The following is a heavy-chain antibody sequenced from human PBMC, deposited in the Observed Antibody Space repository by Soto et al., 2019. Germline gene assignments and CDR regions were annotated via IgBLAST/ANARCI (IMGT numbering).Heavy chain of an antibody. Sequence: EVQLLESGGGLVQPGGALRLSCAASEISFSTYTMSWVRQSPGKGLEWVSSIGESGDRSTYADAVKGRFTISRDNSMNRVYLQMDSLRFDYTAVYYCAMSGGWGTLHGSWGQGTLVTVS. CDR3: AMSGGWGTLHGS. J-gene: IGHJ5*02. D-gene: IGHD2-15*01. CDR2: IGESGDRS. CDR1: EISFSTYT. V-gene: IGHV3-23*01.